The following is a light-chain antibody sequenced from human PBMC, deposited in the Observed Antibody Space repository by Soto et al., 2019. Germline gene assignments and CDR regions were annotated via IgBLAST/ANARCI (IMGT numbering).Light chain of an antibody. CDR3: QSYDSSLSGAV. Sequence: QSVLTQPPSVSGAPGQRVTISCTGSSSNIGAGYDVHWYQQLPGTAPKLLIYGNSNRPSGVPDRFSGSKSGTSASQAITGLQAEDEAYYYCQSYDSSLSGAVFGGGTQLTVL. CDR2: GNS. CDR1: SSNIGAGYD. V-gene: IGLV1-40*01. J-gene: IGLJ7*01.